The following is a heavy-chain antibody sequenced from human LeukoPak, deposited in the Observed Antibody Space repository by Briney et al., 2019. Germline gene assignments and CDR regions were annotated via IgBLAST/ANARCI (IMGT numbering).Heavy chain of an antibody. CDR3: ARGHSALGYCSGGSCYEDWLDP. Sequence: GGSLRLSCAASGFTFSSYDMHWVRQATGKGLEWVSAIGTAGDTYYPGSVKGRFTISRENAKNSLYLQMNSLRAGDTAVYYCARGHSALGYCSGGSCYEDWLDPWGQGTLVTVSS. J-gene: IGHJ5*02. CDR1: GFTFSSYD. D-gene: IGHD2-15*01. CDR2: IGTAGDT. V-gene: IGHV3-13*01.